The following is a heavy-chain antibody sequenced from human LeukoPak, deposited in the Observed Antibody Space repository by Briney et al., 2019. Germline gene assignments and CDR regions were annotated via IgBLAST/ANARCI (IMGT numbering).Heavy chain of an antibody. CDR3: ARVPPEEIFGVVIILGEYYFDY. CDR1: GYTFTSYG. V-gene: IGHV1-18*01. CDR2: ISAYNGNT. Sequence: ASVKVSCKASGYTFTSYGISWVRQAPGQGLGWMGWISAYNGNTNYAQKLQGRVTMTTDTSTSTAYMELRSLRSDDTAVYYCARVPPEEIFGVVIILGEYYFDYWGQGTLVTVSS. J-gene: IGHJ4*02. D-gene: IGHD3-3*01.